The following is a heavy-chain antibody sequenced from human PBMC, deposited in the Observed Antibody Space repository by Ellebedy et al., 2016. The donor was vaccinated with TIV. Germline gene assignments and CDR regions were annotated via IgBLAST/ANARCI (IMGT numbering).Heavy chain of an antibody. D-gene: IGHD1-1*01. J-gene: IGHJ4*02. CDR2: IYYSGST. CDR3: AKRRRYNWNDRSYFDY. V-gene: IGHV4-39*01. CDR1: GGSISSSSYY. Sequence: MPSETLSLTCTVSGGSISSSSYYWGWIRQPPGKGLEWIGSIYYSGSTYYNPSLKSRVTISVDTSKNQFSLKLSSVTAADTAVYYCAKRRRYNWNDRSYFDYWGQGTLVTVSS.